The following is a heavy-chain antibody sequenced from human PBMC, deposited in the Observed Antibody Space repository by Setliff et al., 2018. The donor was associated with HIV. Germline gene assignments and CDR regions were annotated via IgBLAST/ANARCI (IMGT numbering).Heavy chain of an antibody. D-gene: IGHD3-22*01. J-gene: IGHJ3*01. Sequence: GESLKISCAASGFSFNNAWMSWVRQAPGKGLEWVGRIKSEADGGTIDYAAPVIGRFTISRDDSRNILYLEMNSLKPEDTAVYYFTKAVSTYSYDSSGYLFPIFGCAFDVWGPGTLVTVSS. V-gene: IGHV3-15*01. CDR2: IKSEADGGTI. CDR3: TKAVSTYSYDSSGYLFPIFGCAFDV. CDR1: GFSFNNAW.